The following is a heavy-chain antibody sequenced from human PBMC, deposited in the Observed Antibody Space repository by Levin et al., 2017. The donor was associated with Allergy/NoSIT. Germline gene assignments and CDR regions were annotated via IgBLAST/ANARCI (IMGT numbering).Heavy chain of an antibody. Sequence: ASVKVSCAASGFTFNNYRMNWVRQAPGKGLEWVSSISRNSGYIYYADSVKGRFTISRDNAKNSLYLQMNSLRAEDTAVYYCARSRGYYSSSGITSGAFEYWGQGTPVTVSS. J-gene: IGHJ4*02. CDR3: ARSRGYYSSSGITSGAFEY. D-gene: IGHD6-6*01. CDR1: GFTFNNYR. CDR2: ISRNSGYI. V-gene: IGHV3-21*01.